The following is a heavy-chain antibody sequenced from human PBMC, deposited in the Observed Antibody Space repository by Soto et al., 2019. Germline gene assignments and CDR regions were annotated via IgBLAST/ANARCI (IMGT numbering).Heavy chain of an antibody. J-gene: IGHJ4*02. CDR2: SSGSGGNT. Sequence: EAQLLESGGGLVQPGGSLRLSCAASGFSFDTYAMSWVRQAPGKGLEWVSSSSGSGGNTYYADSVKGRFTISRDNSKKILYLQMTSLRAEDTALYYCAKLGMPTINLEYWAPGTQVTVSS. D-gene: IGHD5-12*01. CDR3: AKLGMPTINLEY. CDR1: GFSFDTYA. V-gene: IGHV3-23*01.